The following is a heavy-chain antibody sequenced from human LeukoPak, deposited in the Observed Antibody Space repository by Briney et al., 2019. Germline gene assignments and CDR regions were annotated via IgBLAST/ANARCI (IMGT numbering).Heavy chain of an antibody. J-gene: IGHJ5*02. Sequence: SETLSLTCTVSVGSIISYYWSWLRQPPGKGLEWIGHIYYSGSTNYNPSLKSRVTISVDTYKNQFSLKLSSVTAADRAVYYCARGGVNYKIAGPWGQGALVTVSS. V-gene: IGHV4-59*01. D-gene: IGHD3-10*01. CDR2: IYYSGST. CDR1: VGSIISYY. CDR3: ARGGVNYKIAGP.